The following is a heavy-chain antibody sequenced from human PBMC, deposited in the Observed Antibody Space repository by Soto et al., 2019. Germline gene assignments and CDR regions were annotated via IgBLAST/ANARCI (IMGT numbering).Heavy chain of an antibody. V-gene: IGHV3-15*01. D-gene: IGHD3-22*01. CDR3: TTDDGTYYYDSSGPYYYGMDV. CDR2: IKSKTDGGTT. CDR1: GFTFSNAW. Sequence: GGSLRLSCAASGFTFSNAWMSWVRQAPGKGLEWVGRIKSKTDGGTTDYAAPVKGRFTISRDDSKNTLYLQMNSLKTEDTAVYYCTTDDGTYYYDSSGPYYYGMDVWGQGTTVTVSS. J-gene: IGHJ6*02.